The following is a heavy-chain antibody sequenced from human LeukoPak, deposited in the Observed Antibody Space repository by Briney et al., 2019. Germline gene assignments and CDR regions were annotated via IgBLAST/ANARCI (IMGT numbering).Heavy chain of an antibody. CDR1: GFTFSSYG. V-gene: IGHV3-33*01. CDR2: IWYDGSNK. Sequence: GRSLRLSCAASGFTFSSYGMHWVRQAPGKGLEWVAVIWYDGSNKYYADSVKGRFTISRDNSKNTLYLQMNSLRAEDTAVYYCARGQLLPYENWFDPWGQGTLVTVSS. CDR3: ARGQLLPYENWFDP. J-gene: IGHJ5*02. D-gene: IGHD3-22*01.